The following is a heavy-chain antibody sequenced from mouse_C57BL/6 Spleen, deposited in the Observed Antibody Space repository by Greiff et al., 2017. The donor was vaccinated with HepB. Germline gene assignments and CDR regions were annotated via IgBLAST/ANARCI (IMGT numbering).Heavy chain of an antibody. J-gene: IGHJ2*01. CDR2: INYDGSST. V-gene: IGHV5-16*01. CDR3: ARDLGDYDFDY. Sequence: DVHLVESEGGLVQPGSSMKLSCTASGFTFSDYYMAWVRQVPEKGLEWVANINYDGSSTYYLDSLKSRFIISRDNAKNILYLQMSSLKSEDTATYYCARDLGDYDFDYWGQGTTLTVSS. CDR1: GFTFSDYY. D-gene: IGHD2-4*01.